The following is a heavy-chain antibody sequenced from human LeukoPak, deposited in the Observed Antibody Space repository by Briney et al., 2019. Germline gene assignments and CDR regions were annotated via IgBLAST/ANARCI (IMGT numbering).Heavy chain of an antibody. D-gene: IGHD3-3*01. V-gene: IGHV3-30*03. Sequence: GRSLRLSCAASGFTFRTHGMHWVRQAPGKGLEWVAVISYDGTNKYYGDSVKDRFTISRDNSKNTLYLQMNSLRAEDTAVYYCAREDDFWSGYYTDYWGQGTLVTVSS. J-gene: IGHJ4*02. CDR1: GFTFRTHG. CDR2: ISYDGTNK. CDR3: AREDDFWSGYYTDY.